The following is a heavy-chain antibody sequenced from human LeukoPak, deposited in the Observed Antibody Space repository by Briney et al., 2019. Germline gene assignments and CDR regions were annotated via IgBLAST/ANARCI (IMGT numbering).Heavy chain of an antibody. CDR2: INPNSGGT. V-gene: IGHV1-2*02. Sequence: VKXSCKASGYTFTSYGISWVRQAPGQGLEWMGWINPNSGGTNYAQKFQGRVTMTRDTSISTAYMELSRLRSDDTAVYYCARDGIAAAGRYYYYMDIWGKGTTVTVSS. CDR1: GYTFTSYG. CDR3: ARDGIAAAGRYYYYMDI. J-gene: IGHJ6*03. D-gene: IGHD6-13*01.